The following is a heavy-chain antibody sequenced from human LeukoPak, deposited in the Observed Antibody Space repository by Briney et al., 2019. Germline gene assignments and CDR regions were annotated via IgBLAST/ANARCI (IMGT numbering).Heavy chain of an antibody. Sequence: GGSLRLSCGASGFTFSSYGMHWVRQGPGKGLEWVAFIRHDGSKKYHADSVKGRFTISRDNSKNTLYLQMNSLRSEDTAVYYCARGGIVVVPPDISHHEALHIWGQGTMVTVSS. CDR1: GFTFSSYG. CDR3: ARGGIVVVPPDISHHEALHI. D-gene: IGHD2-2*01. V-gene: IGHV3-30*02. J-gene: IGHJ3*02. CDR2: IRHDGSKK.